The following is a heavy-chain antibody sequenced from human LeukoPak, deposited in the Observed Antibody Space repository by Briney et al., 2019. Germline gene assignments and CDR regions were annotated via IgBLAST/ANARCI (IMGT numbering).Heavy chain of an antibody. CDR1: GGSISSYY. J-gene: IGHJ4*02. CDR2: IYHSGST. Sequence: SETLSLTCTASGGSISSYYWTWIRQPPGKGLEWIGYIYHSGSTNYNPSLKSRVTMSVDMSKNQFSLKLRSVTAADTAVYYCARDVVAARGSFDYWGQGTLVTVSS. D-gene: IGHD2-2*01. V-gene: IGHV4-59*12. CDR3: ARDVVAARGSFDY.